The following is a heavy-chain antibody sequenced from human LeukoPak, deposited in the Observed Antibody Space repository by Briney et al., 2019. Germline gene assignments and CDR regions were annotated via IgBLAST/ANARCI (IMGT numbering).Heavy chain of an antibody. CDR3: AREGPTITDRYFDY. D-gene: IGHD1-14*01. Sequence: SETLSLTCTVSGGSISSYYWSWIRQPPGKGLEWIGYIYYSGSTNYNPSLKSRVTISVDTSKNQFSLKLSSVTAADTAVYYCAREGPTITDRYFDYWGQGTLVTVSS. J-gene: IGHJ4*02. V-gene: IGHV4-59*01. CDR1: GGSISSYY. CDR2: IYYSGST.